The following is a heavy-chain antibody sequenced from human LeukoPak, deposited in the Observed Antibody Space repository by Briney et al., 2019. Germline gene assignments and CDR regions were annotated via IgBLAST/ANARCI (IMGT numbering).Heavy chain of an antibody. Sequence: ASVKVSCQTSGYTFTSYGYSWVRQAPGQGLEWMGTINPSVGTTRSAKGRASLTRDTSTSTVYMALSTLRSEDTAVYYCARSVFPYYSGSGSPYNVDVRQNSYFDFWGQGTLVTVSS. CDR1: GYTFTSYG. CDR3: ARSVFPYYSGSGSPYNVDVRQNSYFDF. V-gene: IGHV1-46*01. CDR2: INPSVGTT. J-gene: IGHJ4*02. D-gene: IGHD3-10*01.